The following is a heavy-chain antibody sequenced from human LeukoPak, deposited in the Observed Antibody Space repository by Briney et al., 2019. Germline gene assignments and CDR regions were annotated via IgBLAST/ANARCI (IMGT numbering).Heavy chain of an antibody. CDR3: ARFRRDGYNSLDY. Sequence: SETLSLTCTVSGGSISSYYWSWIRQPPGKGLEWIGYIYYSGSTNYNPSLKSRVTISVDTSKNQFSLKLSSVTAADTAVYYCARFRRDGYNSLDYWGQGTLVTVYS. CDR1: GGSISSYY. J-gene: IGHJ4*02. CDR2: IYYSGST. V-gene: IGHV4-59*01. D-gene: IGHD5-24*01.